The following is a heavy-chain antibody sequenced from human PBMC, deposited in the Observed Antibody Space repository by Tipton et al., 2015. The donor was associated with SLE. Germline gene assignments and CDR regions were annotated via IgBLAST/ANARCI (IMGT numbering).Heavy chain of an antibody. CDR1: GGSFSGYY. CDR3: SSGAFDI. J-gene: IGHJ3*02. V-gene: IGHV4-34*01. D-gene: IGHD1-14*01. Sequence: TLSLTCAVYGGSFSGYYWSWIRQPPGKGLEWIGEINHSGRNNYNPSLKSRVTISVDTSKNQFSLKLSSVTAADTRRPPRSSGAFDIWGQGTMVTVSS. CDR2: INHSGRN.